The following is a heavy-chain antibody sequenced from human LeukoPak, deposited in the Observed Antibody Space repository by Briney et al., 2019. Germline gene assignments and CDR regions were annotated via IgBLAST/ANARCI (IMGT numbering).Heavy chain of an antibody. J-gene: IGHJ4*02. CDR2: ISSSSYT. CDR1: GFTFSDYY. CDR3: ARDTKAYYGSGSYFDY. D-gene: IGHD3-10*01. Sequence: GGSLRLSCAASGFTFSDYYMSWIRQAPGKGLEWVSYISSSSYTNYADSVKGRFTISRDNAKNSLYLQMNSLRDEDTAVYYCARDTKAYYGSGSYFDYWGQGTLVTVSS. V-gene: IGHV3-11*05.